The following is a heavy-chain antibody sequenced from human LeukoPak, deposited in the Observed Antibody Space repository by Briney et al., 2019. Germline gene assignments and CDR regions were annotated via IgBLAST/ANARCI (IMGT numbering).Heavy chain of an antibody. J-gene: IGHJ4*02. CDR2: IYYSGST. V-gene: IGHV4-39*07. CDR1: GGSISSSSYY. CDR3: ARVRGPKGYFDY. D-gene: IGHD6-25*01. Sequence: SETLSLTCTVSGGSISSSSYYWGWIRQPPGKGLEWIGSIYYSGSTYYNPSLKSRVTISVDTSKNRFSLKLSSVTAADTAVYYCARVRGPKGYFDYWGQGTLVTVSS.